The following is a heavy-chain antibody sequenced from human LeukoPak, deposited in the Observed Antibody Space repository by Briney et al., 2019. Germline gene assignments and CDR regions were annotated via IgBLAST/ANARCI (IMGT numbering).Heavy chain of an antibody. CDR2: ISSNGGST. V-gene: IGHV3-64*01. CDR3: ARSRERLYYGSGSYYDADAFDI. J-gene: IGHJ3*02. CDR1: GFTFSSYA. D-gene: IGHD3-10*01. Sequence: GGSLRLSCAASGFTFSSYAMHWVRQAPGKGLEYVSAISSNGGSTYYANSVKGRFTISRDNSKNTLYLQMGSLRAEDMAVYYCARSRERLYYGSGSYYDADAFDIWGQGTMVTVSP.